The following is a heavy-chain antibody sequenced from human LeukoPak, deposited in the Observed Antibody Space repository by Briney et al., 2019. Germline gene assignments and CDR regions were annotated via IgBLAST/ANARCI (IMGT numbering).Heavy chain of an antibody. CDR3: ARVGEYGSGSYLVY. CDR2: INPSTGGT. D-gene: IGHD3-10*01. V-gene: IGHV1-2*02. J-gene: IGHJ4*02. Sequence: ASVKVSCKASGYTFTGYYIHWLRQAPGQGLEWMGWINPSTGGTNYAQKFQGRVTMTRDTSISTAYMELSRLRSDDTAVYFCARVGEYGSGSYLVYWGQGTLVTVSS. CDR1: GYTFTGYY.